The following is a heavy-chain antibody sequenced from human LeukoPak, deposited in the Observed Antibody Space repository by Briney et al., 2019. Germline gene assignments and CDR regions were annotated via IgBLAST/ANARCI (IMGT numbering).Heavy chain of an antibody. CDR1: GVTFSDYG. V-gene: IGHV3-21*04. J-gene: IGHJ4*02. Sequence: GGSLRLSCVGSGVTFSDYGMDWVRQAPGKGLEWVSSINSRSTYIYYADSVKGRFTISRDNSKNTLYLQMNSLRAEDTAVYYCAKDVKRFDYWGQGTLVTVSS. CDR3: AKDVKRFDY. CDR2: INSRSTYI.